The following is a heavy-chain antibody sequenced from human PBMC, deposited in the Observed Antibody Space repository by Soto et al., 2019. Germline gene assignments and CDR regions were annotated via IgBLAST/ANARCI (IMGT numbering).Heavy chain of an antibody. CDR3: AKDGVAAGTYYFDY. CDR1: GFTFSSYA. V-gene: IGHV3-23*01. J-gene: IGHJ4*02. D-gene: IGHD2-15*01. CDR2: ISGSGGST. Sequence: GESLEISCAASGFTFSSYAMSWVRQAPGKGLEWVSAISGSGGSTYYADSVKGRFTISRDNSKNTLYLQMNSLRAEDTAVYYCAKDGVAAGTYYFDYWGQGTLVTVSS.